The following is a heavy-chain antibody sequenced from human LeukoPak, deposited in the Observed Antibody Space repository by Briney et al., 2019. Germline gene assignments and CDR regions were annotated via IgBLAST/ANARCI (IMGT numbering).Heavy chain of an antibody. CDR2: IIPIFGTA. CDR1: GGTFSSYA. Sequence: GASVKVSCKASGGTFSSYAISWVRQAPGQGLEWMGGIIPIFGTANYAQKFQGRVTITADESTSTAYMELSSLRSEDTAVYYCARDSRSEVMITLGGVPEYYFDYWGQGTLVTVSS. CDR3: ARDSRSEVMITLGGVPEYYFDY. V-gene: IGHV1-69*13. J-gene: IGHJ4*02. D-gene: IGHD3-16*01.